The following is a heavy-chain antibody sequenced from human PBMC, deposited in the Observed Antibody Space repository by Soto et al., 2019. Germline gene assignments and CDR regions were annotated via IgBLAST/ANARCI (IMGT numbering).Heavy chain of an antibody. V-gene: IGHV3-23*01. CDR1: GFTVSSYA. CDR2: ISAST. Sequence: EMQLLESGVGWVQAGGSLRLSCAASGFTVSSYALNWVRQAPGKGLEWVSGISASTYYADSVKGRFTISRDTSKNRLYLQMNSLRAEDTAIYFCAIRMYSTRWYYLDYWGQGTLVTVSS. J-gene: IGHJ4*02. CDR3: AIRMYSTRWYYLDY. D-gene: IGHD6-13*01.